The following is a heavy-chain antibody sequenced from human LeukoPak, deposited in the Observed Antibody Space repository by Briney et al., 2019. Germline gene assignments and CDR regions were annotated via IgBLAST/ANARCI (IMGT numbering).Heavy chain of an antibody. D-gene: IGHD3-22*01. CDR2: ISSSGSTI. Sequence: GGSLRLSCAASGFTFSDYHMSWIRQAPGKGLEWVSYISSSGSTIYYADSVKGRFTISRDNAKNSLYLQMNSLRAEDTAVYYCAREWSYDSSGFDYWGQGTLVTVSS. CDR1: GFTFSDYH. J-gene: IGHJ4*02. CDR3: AREWSYDSSGFDY. V-gene: IGHV3-11*01.